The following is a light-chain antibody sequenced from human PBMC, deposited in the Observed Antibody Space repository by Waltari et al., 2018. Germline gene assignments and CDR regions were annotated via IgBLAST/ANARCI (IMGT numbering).Light chain of an antibody. CDR2: EVT. Sequence: QSALTQPPSASGSPGHSVTIPCTGTSHDVAAFDYVSWYQQHPGKAPKVVISEVTKRPSGGPDRFSGSRSGNTAFLTVSGLQPEDEANYYCSSYAGTNNFVVFGGGTKLTVL. V-gene: IGLV2-8*01. CDR3: SSYAGTNNFVV. CDR1: SHDVAAFDY. J-gene: IGLJ2*01.